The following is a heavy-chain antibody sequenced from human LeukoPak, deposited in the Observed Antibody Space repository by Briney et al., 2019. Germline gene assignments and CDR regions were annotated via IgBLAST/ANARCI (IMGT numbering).Heavy chain of an antibody. D-gene: IGHD3-10*01. CDR3: ARIPVRGATPDY. V-gene: IGHV4-39*01. J-gene: IGHJ4*02. CDR1: GGSISSSSYY. Sequence: KPSETLSLTCTVSGGSISSSSYYWGWIRQPPGKGLEWIGSIYYSGSTYYNPSLKSRVTISVDASKNQFSLKLSSVTAADTAVYYCARIPVRGATPDYWGQGTLVTVSS. CDR2: IYYSGST.